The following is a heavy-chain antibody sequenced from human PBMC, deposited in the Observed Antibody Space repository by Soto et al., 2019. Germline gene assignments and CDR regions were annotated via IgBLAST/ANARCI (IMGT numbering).Heavy chain of an antibody. CDR1: GFTFSSYS. CDR3: ARDGSLTVSCLELDY. CDR2: ITKNSGSI. Sequence: EVQLVESGGGLVQPGGSLRVSCVASGFTFSSYSMNWVRQAPGKGLEWVSYITKNSGSIFYADSVKGRFAIARDNAKNSLLLHMSSVRAEDTAVYYWARDGSLTVSCLELDYWGQGIVVPVSS. J-gene: IGHJ4*02. D-gene: IGHD3-9*01. V-gene: IGHV3-48*04.